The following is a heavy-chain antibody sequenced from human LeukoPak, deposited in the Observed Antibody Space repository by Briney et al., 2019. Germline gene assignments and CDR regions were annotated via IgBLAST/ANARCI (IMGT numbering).Heavy chain of an antibody. D-gene: IGHD5-24*01. Sequence: PGGSLRLSCTGSGFTFGDSEVTWVRQAPGKGLEWVSLISYVGGTDYYTPSVRGRFTASRDTSKNILYLQMNSLRLEDTAVYYCARGITAGGALDYWGQGILVTVSS. V-gene: IGHV3-30-3*01. CDR2: ISYVGGTD. J-gene: IGHJ4*02. CDR1: GFTFGDSE. CDR3: ARGITAGGALDY.